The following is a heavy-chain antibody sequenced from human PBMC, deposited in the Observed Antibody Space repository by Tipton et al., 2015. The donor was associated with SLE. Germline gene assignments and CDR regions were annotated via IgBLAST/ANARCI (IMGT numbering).Heavy chain of an antibody. Sequence: TLSLTCTVSGGSISSHYWSWIRQPPGKGLEWIGYIYYSGSTHYNPSLKSRVTMSVDTSKNQFSLKLTSVTAADTAVYYCARLEDPFGIFGVPKGWFDPWGQGTLVTVSS. J-gene: IGHJ5*02. CDR2: IYYSGST. CDR1: GGSISSHY. CDR3: ARLEDPFGIFGVPKGWFDP. V-gene: IGHV4-59*11. D-gene: IGHD3-3*01.